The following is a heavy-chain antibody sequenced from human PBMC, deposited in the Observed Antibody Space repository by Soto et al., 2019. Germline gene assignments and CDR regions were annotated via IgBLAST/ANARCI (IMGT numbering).Heavy chain of an antibody. CDR2: ISSSGGTT. CDR3: ALPGGANVMENFYYYFHYLDV. CDR1: GLTFFNHA. J-gene: IGHJ6*03. V-gene: IGHV3-23*01. D-gene: IGHD3-10*01. Sequence: EVQLLESGGGLVQPGGSLRLSCAASGLTFFNHAMAWVRQAPGKGLEWVSAISSSGGTTYYAASVKGRFTISRVKPKKTLYLRTNSLGTEDAGVYYSALPGGANVMENFYYYFHYLDVWGKGTTFTVSS.